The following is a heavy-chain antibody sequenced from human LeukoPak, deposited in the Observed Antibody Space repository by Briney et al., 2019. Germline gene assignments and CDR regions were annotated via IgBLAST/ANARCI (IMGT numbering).Heavy chain of an antibody. CDR2: INTNTGNP. CDR3: ARDLQLHRVGIWFDP. D-gene: IGHD6-6*01. Sequence: ASVKVSCKASGYTFTSYAMNWVRQAPGQGLEWMGWINTNTGNPTYAQGFTGRFVFSLDTSVSTAYLQIGSLKAEDTAVYYCARDLQLHRVGIWFDPWGQGTLVTVSS. V-gene: IGHV7-4-1*01. J-gene: IGHJ5*02. CDR1: GYTFTSYA.